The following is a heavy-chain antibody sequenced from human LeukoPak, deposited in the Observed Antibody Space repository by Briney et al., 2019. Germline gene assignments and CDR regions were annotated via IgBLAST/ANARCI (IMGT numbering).Heavy chain of an antibody. CDR2: LNPNSGGT. Sequence: GASVKVSCKASGGAFSSYAISWVRQAPGQGLEWMGWLNPNSGGTKFAQKFQGRVTMTRDTSISTAYMELSRLRSDDTAVYYCARSRIGYFDYWGQGTLVTVSS. D-gene: IGHD2/OR15-2a*01. CDR1: GGAFSSYA. CDR3: ARSRIGYFDY. V-gene: IGHV1-2*02. J-gene: IGHJ4*02.